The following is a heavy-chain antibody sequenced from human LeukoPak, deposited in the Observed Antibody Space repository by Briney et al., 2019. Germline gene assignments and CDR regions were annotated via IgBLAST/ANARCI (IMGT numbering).Heavy chain of an antibody. V-gene: IGHV3-20*04. CDR2: INWNGRST. CDR3: ARDLQAMVTGSDAFDI. Sequence: GGSLRLSCAVSGFTFDDYGMSWVRQAPGKGLEWVAGINWNGRSTGYADSVKGRFTIVRDNDKNSLYLQMNSLRAEDTALYYCARDLQAMVTGSDAFDIWGQGTMVTVSS. D-gene: IGHD5-18*01. J-gene: IGHJ3*02. CDR1: GFTFDDYG.